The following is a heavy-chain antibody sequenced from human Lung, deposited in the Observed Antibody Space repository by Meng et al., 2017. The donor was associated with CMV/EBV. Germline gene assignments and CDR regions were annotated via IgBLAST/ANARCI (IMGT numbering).Heavy chain of an antibody. CDR2: ISAHDGNI. J-gene: IGHJ4*02. D-gene: IGHD3-16*01. CDR1: GYSFNTYG. Sequence: ASXXVSCKASGYSFNTYGISWVRQAPGQGLEWMGWISAHDGNINYAQKFQGRVTMTTDTSTSTAYMELRSLRFGDTAVYYCARDRYDRYVDFWGQGTLVTVSS. V-gene: IGHV1-18*01. CDR3: ARDRYDRYVDF.